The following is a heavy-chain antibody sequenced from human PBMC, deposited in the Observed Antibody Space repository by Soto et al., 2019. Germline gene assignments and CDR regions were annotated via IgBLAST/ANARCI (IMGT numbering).Heavy chain of an antibody. CDR1: GFPFSTYG. CDR3: ARDDAFGNENGFDI. D-gene: IGHD1-1*01. Sequence: PGGSLRLSCAVSGFPFSTYGFHWVRQPPGKGLEWVAVIVSDGSAKYHADSVEGRFTISRDNSKDTLYLQMNSLRAEDTAVYYCARDDAFGNENGFDIWGQVTMVTVSS. CDR2: IVSDGSAK. J-gene: IGHJ3*02. V-gene: IGHV3-33*01.